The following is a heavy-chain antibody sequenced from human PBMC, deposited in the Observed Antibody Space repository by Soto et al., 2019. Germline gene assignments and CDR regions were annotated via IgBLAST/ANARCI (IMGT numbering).Heavy chain of an antibody. Sequence: SETLSLTCTVSGGSISSSSYYWGWIRQPPGKGLEWIGSIYYSGSTYYNPSLKSRVTISVDTSKNQFSLKLSSVTAADTAVYYCATYNSYGEREFDHWGQGTLVTVSS. J-gene: IGHJ4*02. CDR1: GGSISSSSYY. CDR2: IYYSGST. CDR3: ATYNSYGEREFDH. D-gene: IGHD4-17*01. V-gene: IGHV4-39*01.